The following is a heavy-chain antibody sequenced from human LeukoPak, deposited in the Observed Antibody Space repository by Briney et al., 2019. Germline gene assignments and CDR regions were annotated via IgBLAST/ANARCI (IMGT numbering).Heavy chain of an antibody. CDR1: GFTFSSYG. J-gene: IGHJ6*02. D-gene: IGHD4-11*01. V-gene: IGHV3-30*18. CDR2: ISYDGSNE. Sequence: PGGSLRLSCAASGFTFSSYGMHWVRQAPGKGLEWVAVISYDGSNEYYADSVKGRFTISRDNSKNTLYLQMNSLRAEDTAVYYCAKDSTVTTPYYYYGMDVWGQGTTVTVSS. CDR3: AKDSTVTTPYYYYGMDV.